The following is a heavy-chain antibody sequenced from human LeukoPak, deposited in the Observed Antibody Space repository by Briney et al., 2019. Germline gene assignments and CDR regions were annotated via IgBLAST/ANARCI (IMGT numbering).Heavy chain of an antibody. V-gene: IGHV1-46*01. D-gene: IGHD5-12*01. CDR3: ARVGLRAIDAFDI. J-gene: IGHJ3*02. CDR2: INPSGGST. Sequence: ASVKVSCKASGYTFTSYYMHWVRQAPGQGLEWMGIINPSGGSTSYAQRFQGRVTMTRDTSTSTVYMELSSLRSEDTAVYYCARVGLRAIDAFDIWGQGTMVTVSS. CDR1: GYTFTSYY.